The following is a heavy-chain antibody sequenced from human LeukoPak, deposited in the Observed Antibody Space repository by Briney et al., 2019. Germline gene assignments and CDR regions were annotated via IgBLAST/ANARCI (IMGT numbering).Heavy chain of an antibody. Sequence: SETLSLTCTVSSGSISSYYWSWIRQPPGKGLEWIGYIYYSGSTNYNPSLKSRVTISVDTSKNQFSLKLSSVTAADTAVYYCARGDGPNWFDPWGQGTLVTVSS. CDR3: ARGDGPNWFDP. J-gene: IGHJ5*02. D-gene: IGHD5-24*01. CDR2: IYYSGST. CDR1: SGSISSYY. V-gene: IGHV4-59*01.